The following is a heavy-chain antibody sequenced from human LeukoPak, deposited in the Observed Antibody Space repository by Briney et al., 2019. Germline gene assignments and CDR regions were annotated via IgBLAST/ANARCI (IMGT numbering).Heavy chain of an antibody. D-gene: IGHD3-3*01. V-gene: IGHV4-38-2*01. Sequence: PSETLSLTCAVSGYSISSGYYWGWIRQPPGKGLEWIGSIYHSGSTYYNPSLKSRVTISVDTSKNQFSLKLSSVTAADTAVYYCASFLYYDFWSGYYRFDYWGQGTLVTASS. CDR3: ASFLYYDFWSGYYRFDY. CDR1: GYSISSGYY. CDR2: IYHSGST. J-gene: IGHJ4*02.